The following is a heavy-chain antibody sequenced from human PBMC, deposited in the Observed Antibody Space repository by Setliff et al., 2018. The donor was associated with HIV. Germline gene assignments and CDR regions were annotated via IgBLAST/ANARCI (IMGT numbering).Heavy chain of an antibody. CDR1: RSTFNSHT. V-gene: IGHV1-69*02. Sequence: VKVSCKASRSTFNSHTINWVRQAPGQGLDWMGRIIPILGVANYAQRFQGKVTINADKSTSTAYMELTSLRFDDTAMYYCVRGVQSPPHYSYYYMDVWGEGTMVTVSS. D-gene: IGHD3-3*01. CDR2: IIPILGVA. J-gene: IGHJ6*03. CDR3: VRGVQSPPHYSYYYMDV.